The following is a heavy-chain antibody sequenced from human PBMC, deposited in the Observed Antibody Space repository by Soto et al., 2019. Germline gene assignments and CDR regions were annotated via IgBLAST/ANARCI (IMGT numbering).Heavy chain of an antibody. Sequence: QVQLVESGGGVVQPGRSLRLSCAASGFTFSSYAMHWVRQAPGKGLEWVAVISYDGSNKYYADSVKRRFTISRDNSKNTLYLQMNSLRAEDTAVYYCARSVAGYFDYWGQGTLVTVSS. V-gene: IGHV3-30-3*01. J-gene: IGHJ4*02. D-gene: IGHD6-19*01. CDR3: ARSVAGYFDY. CDR2: ISYDGSNK. CDR1: GFTFSSYA.